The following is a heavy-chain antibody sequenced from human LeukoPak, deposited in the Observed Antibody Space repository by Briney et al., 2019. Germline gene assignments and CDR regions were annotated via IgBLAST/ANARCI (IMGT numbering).Heavy chain of an antibody. Sequence: GGSLRLSCAPSGFTFGRHGMHWVRQAPGKGLEWVAIISNDGSRKYYAHSVEGRFTISRDNSKNTLYLQMDSLRAGDTAVYYCARDRAWNYFDYWGQGTLVTVSS. CDR3: ARDRAWNYFDY. J-gene: IGHJ4*02. D-gene: IGHD3-3*01. V-gene: IGHV3-30*03. CDR2: ISNDGSRK. CDR1: GFTFGRHG.